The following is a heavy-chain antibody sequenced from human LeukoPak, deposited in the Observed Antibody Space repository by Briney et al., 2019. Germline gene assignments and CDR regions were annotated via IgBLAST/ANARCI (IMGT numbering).Heavy chain of an antibody. CDR2: ITASARRI. CDR1: EFTFSDYD. D-gene: IGHD3-22*01. CDR3: AREAYYYDRSGFDY. V-gene: IGHV3-11*01. Sequence: GGSLRLSCAASEFTFSDYDMGWFRQAPGKGLEWVAYITASARRIYYADSVKGRFTISRDNAKDSLYLQLSSLRVEDTGVYYCAREAYYYDRSGFDYWGQGALVTVSP. J-gene: IGHJ4*02.